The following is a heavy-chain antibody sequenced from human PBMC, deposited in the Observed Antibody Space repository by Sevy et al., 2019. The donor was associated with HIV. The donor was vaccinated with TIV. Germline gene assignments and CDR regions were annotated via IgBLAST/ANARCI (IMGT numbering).Heavy chain of an antibody. D-gene: IGHD2-15*01. J-gene: IGHJ4*02. V-gene: IGHV3-7*01. CDR3: AGEGAGGFDY. CDR2: IKQDGSKN. Sequence: GGSLRLSCAASGFTFSGYWMSWVRQAPGKGLQWVANIKQDGSKNEFVDSVKGRFTISRDNPKNSLYLQMNGLRAEDTAVYYCAGEGAGGFDYWGQGTLVTVSS. CDR1: GFTFSGYW.